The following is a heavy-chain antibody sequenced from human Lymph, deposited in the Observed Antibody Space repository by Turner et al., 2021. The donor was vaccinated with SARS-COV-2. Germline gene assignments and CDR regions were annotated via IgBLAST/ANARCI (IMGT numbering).Heavy chain of an antibody. V-gene: IGHV1-69*10. CDR1: GGTFSSYA. J-gene: IGHJ6*02. CDR2: IIPILGIA. CDR3: GGIGAPGRGGGVFYYYYGMDV. D-gene: IGHD6-13*01. Sequence: QVQLVQSGAEVKKPGSSVKVSCKASGGTFSSYAISWVRQAPGQGLEWMGGIIPILGIANYAQRFQGRVTINADKSTRQAYLELGSLRVGDTAVYYCGGIGAPGRGGGVFYYYYGMDVWGQGTTVTVSS.